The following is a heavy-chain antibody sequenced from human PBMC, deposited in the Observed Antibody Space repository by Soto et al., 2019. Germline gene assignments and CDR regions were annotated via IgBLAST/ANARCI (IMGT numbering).Heavy chain of an antibody. CDR1: GVPIIDYY. V-gene: IGHV4-59*08. CDR3: ARQSGGYYYYGMDV. J-gene: IGHJ6*02. Sequence: PSETLSLTCTVSGVPIIDYYWSWIRQPPGKGLEWIGCIYYSGTTDYSPSLKSRVTISVDTSKNQFSLKLSSVTAADSAIYYCARQSGGYYYYGMDVWGQGTTVTVSS. D-gene: IGHD1-26*01. CDR2: IYYSGTT.